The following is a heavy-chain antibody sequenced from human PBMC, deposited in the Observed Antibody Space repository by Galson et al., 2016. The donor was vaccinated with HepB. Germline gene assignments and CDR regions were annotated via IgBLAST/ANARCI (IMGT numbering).Heavy chain of an antibody. V-gene: IGHV3-30*04. CDR2: IAYDGSSP. J-gene: IGHJ3*02. CDR3: ARDPFRSSTRAFDT. Sequence: SLRLSCAASGFTLSRCVIHWVRQAPGKGLEWVALIAYDGSSPYYRDSVKGRFTISRDNSKSTVYLRMNSLRVEDTAMYYCARDPFRSSTRAFDTWGQGTMVTVSS. D-gene: IGHD6-6*01. CDR1: GFTLSRCV.